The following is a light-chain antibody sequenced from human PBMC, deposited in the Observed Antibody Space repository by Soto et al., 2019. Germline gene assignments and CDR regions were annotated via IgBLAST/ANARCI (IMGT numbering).Light chain of an antibody. CDR2: DAS. CDR1: QSVSSY. CDR3: QQRSNWPIT. Sequence: EIVLTQSPATLSLSPGERATLFCRASQSVSSYFAWYQQKPGQAPNLLIYDASNRATGIPARFSGSGSGTDSTLTISSLEPEDFAVYYCQQRSNWPITFGQGTRLEIK. V-gene: IGKV3-11*01. J-gene: IGKJ5*01.